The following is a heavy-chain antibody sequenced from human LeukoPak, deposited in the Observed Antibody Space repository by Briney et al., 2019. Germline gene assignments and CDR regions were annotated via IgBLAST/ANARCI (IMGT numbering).Heavy chain of an antibody. V-gene: IGHV4-38-2*01. CDR2: IYHSGST. CDR3: ARGDTSTWFS. CDR1: GYSISSGYY. D-gene: IGHD6-13*01. Sequence: SETLSPTCAVSGYSISSGYYWGWIRQPPGKGLEWIGSIYHSGSTYYNPSLKSRVTISVDTSKNQFSLRLSSVTAADTAVYYCARGDTSTWFSWGQGTLVTVSS. J-gene: IGHJ5*02.